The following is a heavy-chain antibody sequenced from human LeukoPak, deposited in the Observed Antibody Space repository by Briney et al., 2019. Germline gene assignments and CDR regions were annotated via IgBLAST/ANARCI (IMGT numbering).Heavy chain of an antibody. CDR1: GGSISSYY. V-gene: IGHV4-59*01. D-gene: IGHD3-22*01. CDR2: IYYSGST. Sequence: PSETLSLTCTVSGGSISSYYWSWIRQPPGKGLEWIGYIYYSGSTNYNPSLKSRVTISVDTSKNQFSLKLSSVTAADTAVYYCAREPYYYDSSGYGVYYFDYWGQGTLVTVSS. CDR3: AREPYYYDSSGYGVYYFDY. J-gene: IGHJ4*02.